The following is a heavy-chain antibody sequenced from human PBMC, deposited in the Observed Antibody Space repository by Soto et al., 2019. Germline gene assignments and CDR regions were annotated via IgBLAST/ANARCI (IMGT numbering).Heavy chain of an antibody. CDR1: GFSVSTSGVA. J-gene: IGHJ4*02. CDR3: AHRVGNGGDCIIHF. D-gene: IGHD2-21*02. CDR2: IYWADDS. Sequence: QITLKESGPTLVRPTQTLTLTCTCCGFSVSTSGVAVAWISQSPGPALVRLELIYWADDSRYRPSLQSRLTIAKDTSKNQVVLTMTNVDPVDTATYFWAHRVGNGGDCIIHFWGQGTLVTVSS. V-gene: IGHV2-5*02.